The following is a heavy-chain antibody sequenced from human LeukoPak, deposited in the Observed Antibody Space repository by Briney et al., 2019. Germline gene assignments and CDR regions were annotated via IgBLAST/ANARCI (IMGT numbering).Heavy chain of an antibody. D-gene: IGHD3-16*01. Sequence: SETLSLTCAVYGGSFSGYYWSWIRQPPGKGLEWIGEINHSGSTNYNPSLKSRVTISVDTSKNQFSLKLSSVTAADTAVYYCARGGRLRSGWFDPWGQGTLVTVSS. V-gene: IGHV4-34*01. CDR1: GGSFSGYY. CDR3: ARGGRLRSGWFDP. CDR2: INHSGST. J-gene: IGHJ5*02.